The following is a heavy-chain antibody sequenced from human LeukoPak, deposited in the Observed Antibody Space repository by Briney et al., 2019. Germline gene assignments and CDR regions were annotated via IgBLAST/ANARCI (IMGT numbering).Heavy chain of an antibody. CDR1: GGSISSYY. J-gene: IGHJ2*01. V-gene: IGHV4-4*07. CDR3: ARDQAFPSKSRSEYFDL. Sequence: PSETLSLTCTVSGGSISSYYWSWIRQPAGKGLEWIGRIYTSGSTNYNPSLKSRVTMSVDTSKNQFSLKLSSVTAADTAVYYCARDQAFPSKSRSEYFDLWGRGTLVTVSS. CDR2: IYTSGST. D-gene: IGHD1-14*01.